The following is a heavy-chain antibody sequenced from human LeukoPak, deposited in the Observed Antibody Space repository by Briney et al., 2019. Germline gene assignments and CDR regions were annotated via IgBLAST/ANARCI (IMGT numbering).Heavy chain of an antibody. Sequence: GASVKVSCKASGYTFTGYYVHWVRQAPGQGLEWMGRIDPNTGGTNYAQKFQGRVTMTRDRSISTAYMELSRLRSDDTAVYYCARDSRVAADYWGQGTLVSVSS. D-gene: IGHD6-19*01. CDR1: GYTFTGYY. V-gene: IGHV1-2*06. CDR2: IDPNTGGT. CDR3: ARDSRVAADY. J-gene: IGHJ4*02.